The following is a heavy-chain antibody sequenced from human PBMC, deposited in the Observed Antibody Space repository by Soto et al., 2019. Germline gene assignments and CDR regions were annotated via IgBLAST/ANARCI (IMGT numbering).Heavy chain of an antibody. CDR3: TTTRPGTNVFDK. CDR1: GMTISNAW. CDR2: IRSKTDGGTT. Sequence: EVQLVESGGGLVEPGGSLRLSCAASGMTISNAWMNWVRQAPGKGLEWVGRIRSKTDGGTTEYAAPVKGRFTFSREDSKNKLYLQMSGLQTEHTAVYHCTTTRPGTNVFDKWGQGTMVTVSS. V-gene: IGHV3-15*01. J-gene: IGHJ3*02. D-gene: IGHD6-13*01.